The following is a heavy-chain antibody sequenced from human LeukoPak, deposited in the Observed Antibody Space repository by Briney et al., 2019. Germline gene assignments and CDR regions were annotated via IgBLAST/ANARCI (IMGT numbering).Heavy chain of an antibody. Sequence: GASVKLSCNSSVYIFTRYDNNWVRQPTAQGLVWVGFMNPNRDNTDYAQKFQARVTMTTNTSINTAYMELSSLRSEDTAVCYCASRKYCSSTSCYFDAFDIWGQGTMVTVSS. CDR3: ASRKYCSSTSCYFDAFDI. D-gene: IGHD2-2*01. V-gene: IGHV1-8*01. J-gene: IGHJ3*02. CDR2: MNPNRDNT. CDR1: VYIFTRYD.